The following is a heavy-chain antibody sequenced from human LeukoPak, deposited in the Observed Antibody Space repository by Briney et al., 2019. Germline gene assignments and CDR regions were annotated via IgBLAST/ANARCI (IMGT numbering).Heavy chain of an antibody. V-gene: IGHV3-23*01. Sequence: GGSLRLSCAASGFTFSNYEMNRVRQAPGKGLEWVSAISGSGGSTHYADSVKGRFTISRDNSKNTLYLQMNSLRAEDTAVYYCAKRGPRPGRWSDAFNIWGQGTMVTVSS. CDR2: ISGSGGST. J-gene: IGHJ3*02. D-gene: IGHD4-23*01. CDR3: AKRGPRPGRWSDAFNI. CDR1: GFTFSNYE.